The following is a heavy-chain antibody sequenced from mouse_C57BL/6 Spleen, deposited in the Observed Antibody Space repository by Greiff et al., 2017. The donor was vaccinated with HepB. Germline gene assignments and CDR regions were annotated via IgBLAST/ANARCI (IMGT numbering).Heavy chain of an antibody. CDR3: TTGGLRRDYYAMDY. J-gene: IGHJ4*01. Sequence: EVQLQQSGAELVRPGASVKLSCTASGFNIKDDYMHWVKQRPEQGLEWIGWIDPENGYTEYASKFQGKATITADTSSNPAYLQLSSLTSEDTAVYYGTTGGLRRDYYAMDYWGQGTSVTVSS. CDR1: GFNIKDDY. CDR2: IDPENGYT. D-gene: IGHD2-4*01. V-gene: IGHV14-4*01.